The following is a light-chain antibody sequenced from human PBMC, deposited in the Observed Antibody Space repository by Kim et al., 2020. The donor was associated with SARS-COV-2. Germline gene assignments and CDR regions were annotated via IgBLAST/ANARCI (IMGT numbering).Light chain of an antibody. V-gene: IGLV1-47*01. CDR1: TSNTGRDY. CDR3: AAWDDSLSGWV. J-gene: IGLJ3*02. Sequence: GHGVPICVSGTTSNTGRDYLHWYHHRPGTAPKLLIYKNKQRPSGVPDRFSGSKSGTSASLAISGLRSEDEADYYCAAWDDSLSGWVFGGGTQLTVL. CDR2: KNK.